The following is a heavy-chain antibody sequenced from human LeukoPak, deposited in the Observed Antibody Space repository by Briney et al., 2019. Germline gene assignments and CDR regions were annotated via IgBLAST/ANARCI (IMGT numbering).Heavy chain of an antibody. CDR1: GGSISSSSFY. V-gene: IGHV4-39*01. CDR3: ARHSRSGYSDYESAFDV. D-gene: IGHD5-12*01. J-gene: IGHJ3*01. Sequence: SETLSLTCTVSGGSISSSSFYWDWIRQPPGKGLEWIGTIFYSGSTYYNPSLKSRITISVDTSKNQFSLKLSSVTAADTAVYYCARHSRSGYSDYESAFDVWGQGTMVIVSS. CDR2: IFYSGST.